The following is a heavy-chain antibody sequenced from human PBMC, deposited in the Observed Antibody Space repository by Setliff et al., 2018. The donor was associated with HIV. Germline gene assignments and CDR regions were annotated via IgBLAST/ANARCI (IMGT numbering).Heavy chain of an antibody. D-gene: IGHD6-19*01. CDR3: ARIAWPWWQWLVRSGKWYFDY. V-gene: IGHV1-18*01. CDR2: ISAYNGNT. Sequence: ASVKVSCKASGYTFTSYGISWVRQAPGQGLEWMGWISAYNGNTNYEQKLQGRVTMTTDTSTSTAYMELSSLRSEDTAVYYCARIAWPWWQWLVRSGKWYFDYWGQGTLVTVSS. CDR1: GYTFTSYG. J-gene: IGHJ4*02.